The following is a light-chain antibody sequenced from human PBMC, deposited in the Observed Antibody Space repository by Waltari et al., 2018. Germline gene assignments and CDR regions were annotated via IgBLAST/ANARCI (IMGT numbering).Light chain of an antibody. J-gene: IGLJ2*01. Sequence: QSVLTQPPSASGFLGQSVAISCTGTSSDIGGYNYVSWYQQHPGKAPKLLIDEVTKRPSGVPDRCSGSKSGNTASLTVSGLQAEDEADYYCTSYAVTKVVFGGGTKLTVL. CDR3: TSYAVTKVV. CDR1: SSDIGGYNY. V-gene: IGLV2-8*01. CDR2: EVT.